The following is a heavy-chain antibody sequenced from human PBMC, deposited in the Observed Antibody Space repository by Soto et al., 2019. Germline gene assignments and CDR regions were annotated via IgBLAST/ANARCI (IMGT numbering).Heavy chain of an antibody. V-gene: IGHV4-34*01. CDR3: ATFKTRSYYYYYGIDV. Sequence: QVQLRQWGAGLLKPSETLSLTRAVYGGSFSGYYWSWIRQPPGKGLEWIGEINHSGSTNYNPSLKSRVTISVDTSKNQFSLKLSSVTAADTAVYYCATFKTRSYYYYYGIDVWGQGTTVTVSS. CDR2: INHSGST. J-gene: IGHJ6*01. CDR1: GGSFSGYY.